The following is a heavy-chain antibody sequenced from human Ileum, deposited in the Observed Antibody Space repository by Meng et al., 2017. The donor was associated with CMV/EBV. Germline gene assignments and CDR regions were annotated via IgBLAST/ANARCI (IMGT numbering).Heavy chain of an antibody. CDR2: MNPNTLNT. J-gene: IGHJ5*02. V-gene: IGHV1-8*01. CDR1: GYYFLSYD. CDR3: AREVAGRLDP. Sequence: SCKASGYYFLSYDIKWVRQATGQGLEWMGWMNPNTLNTAYAQRFEGRVAMTTNISLNTVYMELSRLRSEDTAVYYCAREVAGRLDPWGLGTLVTVSS.